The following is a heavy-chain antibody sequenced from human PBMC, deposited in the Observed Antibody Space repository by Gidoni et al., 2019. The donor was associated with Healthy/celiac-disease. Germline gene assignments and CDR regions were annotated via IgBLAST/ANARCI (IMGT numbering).Heavy chain of an antibody. D-gene: IGHD6-13*01. Sequence: QLQLQESGPGLVKPSETLSLTCTVSGGSISSSSYYWGWIRQPPGKGLEWIGSIYYSGSTYYHPSLKSRVTISVDTSKNQFSLKLSSVTAADTAVYYCARHGSSWYSNGATAEYFQHWGQGTLVTVSS. CDR2: IYYSGST. V-gene: IGHV4-39*01. J-gene: IGHJ1*01. CDR1: GGSISSSSYY. CDR3: ARHGSSWYSNGATAEYFQH.